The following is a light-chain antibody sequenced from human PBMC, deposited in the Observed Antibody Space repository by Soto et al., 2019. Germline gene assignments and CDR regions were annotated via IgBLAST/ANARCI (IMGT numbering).Light chain of an antibody. V-gene: IGKV1-39*01. Sequence: DIQMTQSPSSLSASVGDRVTITCRASQSIRRYLHWYQQKPGKAPKLLIYAASSLQGGVPSRFSGSGSGTDFTLTISSLQPEDFATYYCQQSDSSPLTFGPGTKLDIK. CDR2: AAS. CDR1: QSIRRY. CDR3: QQSDSSPLT. J-gene: IGKJ3*01.